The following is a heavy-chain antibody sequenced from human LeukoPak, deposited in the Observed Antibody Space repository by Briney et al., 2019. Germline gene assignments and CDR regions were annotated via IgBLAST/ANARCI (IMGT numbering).Heavy chain of an antibody. D-gene: IGHD5-18*01. CDR1: GFTFSSYA. J-gene: IGHJ4*02. CDR2: ISGSGGST. CDR3: ASDTAMVPLFDY. Sequence: GGSLRLSCAASGFTFSSYAMSWVRQAPGKGLEWVSGISGSGGSTYYADSVKGRFTISRDNSKNTLYLRMNSLRAEDTAVYYCASDTAMVPLFDYWGQGTLVTVSS. V-gene: IGHV3-23*01.